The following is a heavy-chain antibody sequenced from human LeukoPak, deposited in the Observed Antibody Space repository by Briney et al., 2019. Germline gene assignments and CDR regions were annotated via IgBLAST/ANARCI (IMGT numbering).Heavy chain of an antibody. Sequence: PSETLSLTCAVYGGSFSGYYWTWIRQPPGKGLEWIGEINHSGSTNYNPPLKSRVTISVDTSKNQFSLKLSSVTAAATAVYYCTSGPRGWFDPWGQGTLVTVSS. D-gene: IGHD3-10*01. CDR1: GGSFSGYY. V-gene: IGHV4-34*01. J-gene: IGHJ5*02. CDR2: INHSGST. CDR3: TSGPRGWFDP.